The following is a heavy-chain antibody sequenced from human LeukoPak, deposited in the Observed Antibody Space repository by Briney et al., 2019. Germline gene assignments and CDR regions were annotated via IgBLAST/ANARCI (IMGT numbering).Heavy chain of an antibody. Sequence: SETLSLTCTVSGGSISSYYWSWIRQPAGKGLEWIGRIYTSGSTNYNPSLKSRVTMSVDTSKNQFSLKLSSVTAADTAVYYCARDYDFWSGYTLTNWFDPWGQGTLVTVSS. CDR2: IYTSGST. CDR1: GGSISSYY. V-gene: IGHV4-4*07. J-gene: IGHJ5*02. D-gene: IGHD3-3*01. CDR3: ARDYDFWSGYTLTNWFDP.